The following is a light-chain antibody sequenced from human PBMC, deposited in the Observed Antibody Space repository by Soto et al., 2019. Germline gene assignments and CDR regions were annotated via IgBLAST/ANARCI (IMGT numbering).Light chain of an antibody. CDR2: HAS. J-gene: IGKJ1*01. CDR3: QHSWT. CDR1: QSIRNW. Sequence: DIHMTQSPSTLPPSLGDRVTITCRASQSIRNWLAWYKQHPGTAPTLLIYHASTFESGVPSRFSRSGSGTEITLTISSLQHDDFATYYCQHSWTVGQATKVDI. V-gene: IGKV1-5*01.